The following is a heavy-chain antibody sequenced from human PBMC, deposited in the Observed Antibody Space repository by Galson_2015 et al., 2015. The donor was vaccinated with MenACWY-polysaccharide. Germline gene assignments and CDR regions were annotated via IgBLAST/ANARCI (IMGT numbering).Heavy chain of an antibody. D-gene: IGHD1-1*01. V-gene: IGHV3-15*01. Sequence: SLRLSCAASGFTFSNAWMSWGRQAPGKGLEWVGRFKSKTDAETTDYAAAVKGRFTITRDDSKNTLYLQMNSPKSEDTAVYCCTTLITTTGDWGQGTLVTVSS. CDR1: GFTFSNAW. CDR2: FKSKTDAETT. CDR3: TTLITTTGD. J-gene: IGHJ4*02.